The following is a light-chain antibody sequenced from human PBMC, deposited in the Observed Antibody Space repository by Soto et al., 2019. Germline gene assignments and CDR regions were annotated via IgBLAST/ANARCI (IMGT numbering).Light chain of an antibody. CDR1: SSNIGAGYD. CDR3: LSYDSSLSVVM. Sequence: QSLLTHPPSVSGAPGQRITISCTGSSSNIGAGYDVHWYQQLPGTAPKLLIYSNTNRPSGVPDRFSGSKSGTSASLAITGLQAEDEADYYCLSYDSSLSVVMFGGGTKLTVL. CDR2: SNT. V-gene: IGLV1-40*01. J-gene: IGLJ3*02.